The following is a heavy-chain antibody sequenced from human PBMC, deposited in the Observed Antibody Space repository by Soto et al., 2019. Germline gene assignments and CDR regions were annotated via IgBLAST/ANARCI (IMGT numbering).Heavy chain of an antibody. Sequence: ASVKVSCKASGYTFTGYYMHWVRQAPGQGLEWMGWINPNSGGTNYAQKFQGWVTMTRDTSISTAYMELSRLRSDDTAVYYCARGGVDSRSYFDYWGQGTLVTVSS. CDR3: ARGGVDSRSYFDY. D-gene: IGHD6-6*01. J-gene: IGHJ4*02. V-gene: IGHV1-2*04. CDR1: GYTFTGYY. CDR2: INPNSGGT.